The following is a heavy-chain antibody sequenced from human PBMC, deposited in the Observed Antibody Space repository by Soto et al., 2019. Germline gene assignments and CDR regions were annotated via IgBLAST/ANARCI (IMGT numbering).Heavy chain of an antibody. D-gene: IGHD3-16*01. CDR1: GFTFDDFA. V-gene: IGHV3-9*01. CDR2: ISWNSGII. Sequence: EVQLVESGGGLVQPGRSLRLSCVASGFTFDDFAMHWVRQAPGKGLEWVSGISWNSGIIIYADSVKGRFTISRDNAKNSLHLQRNSLRPADTALYYCAKDRDPGETADGGAYIDHWGQGTVVTVSS. CDR3: AKDRDPGETADGGAYIDH. J-gene: IGHJ4*02.